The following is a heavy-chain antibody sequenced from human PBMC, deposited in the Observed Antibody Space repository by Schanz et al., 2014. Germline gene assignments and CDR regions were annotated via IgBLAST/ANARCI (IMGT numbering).Heavy chain of an antibody. CDR3: ASDFWSGYSHYYYGLDV. V-gene: IGHV1-2*02. CDR2: INPDSGGT. J-gene: IGHJ6*02. D-gene: IGHD3-3*01. CDR1: GYTLTAYY. Sequence: QVQLVQSGAEVKEPGALVKVSCKASGYTLTAYYMHWVRQAPGQGLEWMGWINPDSGGTNYAQKFQGRVTMTRDMSINTAYMELSRLRSDDSAVYYCASDFWSGYSHYYYGLDVWGQGTTVTVSS.